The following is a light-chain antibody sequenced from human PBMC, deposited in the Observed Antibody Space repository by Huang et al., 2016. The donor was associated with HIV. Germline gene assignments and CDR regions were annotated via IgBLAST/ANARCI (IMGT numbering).Light chain of an antibody. Sequence: DIQMTQSPTSLSASVGDRVTITCRASQSITHYLNWYQQKPGKVPKLLIYAASGLQSGVPSRFSGSGSGTYFTLTISSLQPDDFATYFCQQSSTTPWTFGQGTKVELK. V-gene: IGKV1-39*01. CDR1: QSITHY. CDR2: AAS. J-gene: IGKJ1*01. CDR3: QQSSTTPWT.